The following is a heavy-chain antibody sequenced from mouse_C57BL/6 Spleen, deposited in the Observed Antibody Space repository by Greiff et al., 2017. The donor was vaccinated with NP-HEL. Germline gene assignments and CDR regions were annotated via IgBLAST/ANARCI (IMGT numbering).Heavy chain of an antibody. CDR1: GYTFTSYW. J-gene: IGHJ4*01. D-gene: IGHD1-1*02. CDR3: ASLWSYAMDY. V-gene: IGHV1-52*01. Sequence: VQLQQPGAELVRPGSSVKLSCKASGYTFTSYWMHWVKQRPIQGLEWIGNIDPSDSETHYNQKFKDKATLTVDKSSSTAYMHLSSLTSEDSAVYYCASLWSYAMDYWGQGTSVTVSS. CDR2: IDPSDSET.